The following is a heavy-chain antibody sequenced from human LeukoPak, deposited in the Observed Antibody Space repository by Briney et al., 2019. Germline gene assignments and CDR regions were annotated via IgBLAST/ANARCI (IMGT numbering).Heavy chain of an antibody. CDR3: ARDTYDILTGYYKWAFDI. J-gene: IGHJ3*02. D-gene: IGHD3-9*01. CDR1: GFTFSSYT. V-gene: IGHV3-21*06. Sequence: GGSLRLSCAAPGFTFSSYTMNWVRQAPGKGLEWVSSISSSSYIYYADSVKGRFTISRDNAKNSLYLQMDSLRAEDTAVYYCARDTYDILTGYYKWAFDIWGQGTMVTVSS. CDR2: ISSSSYI.